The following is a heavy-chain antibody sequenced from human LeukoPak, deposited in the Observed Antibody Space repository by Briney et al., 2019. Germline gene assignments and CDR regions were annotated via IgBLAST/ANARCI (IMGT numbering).Heavy chain of an antibody. Sequence: ASVKVSCKVSGYTLTELSMHWVRQAPGKGLEWMGGFDPEDGETIYAQKFQGRVTMTEDTSTDTAYMELSSLRSEDAAVYYCATAAPQYSSGTYDAFDIWGQGTMVTVSS. D-gene: IGHD6-19*01. CDR2: FDPEDGET. J-gene: IGHJ3*02. CDR3: ATAAPQYSSGTYDAFDI. CDR1: GYTLTELS. V-gene: IGHV1-24*01.